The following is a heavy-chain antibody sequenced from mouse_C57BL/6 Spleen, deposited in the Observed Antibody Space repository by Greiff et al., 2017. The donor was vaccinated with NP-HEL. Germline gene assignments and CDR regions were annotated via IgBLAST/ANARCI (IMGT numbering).Heavy chain of an antibody. CDR1: GYTFTSYG. V-gene: IGHV1-81*01. Sequence: QVQLQQSGAELARPGASVQLSCKASGYTFTSYGISWVQQRTGQGLEWIGEISPRSGNTYYNEKFKGKATLTVDQSSSTAYRELRSLTSEDSAVYFCARVVITTVVAPPFAYWGQGTLVTVSA. CDR2: ISPRSGNT. D-gene: IGHD1-1*01. J-gene: IGHJ3*01. CDR3: ARVVITTVVAPPFAY.